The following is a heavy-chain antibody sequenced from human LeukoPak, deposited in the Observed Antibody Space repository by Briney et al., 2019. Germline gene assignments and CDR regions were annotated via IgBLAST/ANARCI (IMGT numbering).Heavy chain of an antibody. D-gene: IGHD5-18*01. V-gene: IGHV3-66*04. CDR2: IYSGGNT. CDR1: GFTVSSNF. J-gene: IGHJ4*02. CDR3: ARRGHGYGSPFDY. Sequence: GSLRLSCAASGFTVSSNFMSWVRQAPGKGLEWVSMIYSGGNTYYTDSVKGRFTISRDNSKNTLDLQMNSLRAEDTAVYYCARRGHGYGSPFDYWGQGTLVTVSS.